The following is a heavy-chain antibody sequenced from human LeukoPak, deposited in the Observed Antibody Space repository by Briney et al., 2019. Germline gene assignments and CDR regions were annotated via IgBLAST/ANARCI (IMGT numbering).Heavy chain of an antibody. V-gene: IGHV3-30*03. D-gene: IGHD1-26*01. CDR3: ARDYTSGATTGDY. CDR1: GFTFSSYG. J-gene: IGHJ4*02. Sequence: GRSLRLSCAASGFTFSSYGMHWVRQAPGKGLEWVAVISYDGSNKYYADSVKGRFTISRDNSKNTLYLQMNSLRAEDTAVYYCARDYTSGATTGDYWGQGTLVTVSS. CDR2: ISYDGSNK.